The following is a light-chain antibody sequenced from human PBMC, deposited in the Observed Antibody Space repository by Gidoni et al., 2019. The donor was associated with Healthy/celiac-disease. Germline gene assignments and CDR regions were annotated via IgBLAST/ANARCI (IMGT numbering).Light chain of an antibody. CDR1: QSVSSY. CDR2: DAS. CDR3: QQRSNWPPVLT. V-gene: IGKV3-11*01. J-gene: IGKJ4*01. Sequence: IVLTQSPATLSLSPGERATLSCRASQSVSSYLAWYQQKTGQAARLLIYDASNRATGIPARFSGSGSGTDFTITISSLEPEDFAVYYCQQRSNWPPVLTFGGGTKVEIK.